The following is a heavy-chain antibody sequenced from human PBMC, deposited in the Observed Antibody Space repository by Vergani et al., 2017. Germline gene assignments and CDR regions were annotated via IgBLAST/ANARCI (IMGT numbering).Heavy chain of an antibody. D-gene: IGHD3-16*01. CDR2: IYYSGST. J-gene: IGHJ6*02. CDR3: ARHDSGHYDSSYYGLDV. Sequence: QLRLHKSGPGLVKPSETLSLTCTLPGGSISSSSHFWGWLRQTPGKGLEWIGSIYYSGSTYYNPSLKSRVSISVDTSKNQFSLKLSSVTAADSAVYYCARHDSGHYDSSYYGLDVWGQGTTVTVSS. V-gene: IGHV4-39*01. CDR1: GGSISSSSHF.